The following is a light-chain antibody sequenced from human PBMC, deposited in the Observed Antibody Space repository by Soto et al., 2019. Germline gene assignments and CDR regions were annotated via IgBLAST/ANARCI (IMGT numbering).Light chain of an antibody. CDR1: QRLLHSNGNNF. CDR2: LGF. CDR3: MQALQTPYS. Sequence: EIVMTQSPPSLTVTPGEPASISCRSSQRLLHSNGNNFLDWYLQKPGQSPQLLIYLGFNRASGVPDRVSGSGAGTHFTLKISRVEAEDVGVYYCMQALQTPYSFGQGTKLEIK. J-gene: IGKJ2*01. V-gene: IGKV2-28*01.